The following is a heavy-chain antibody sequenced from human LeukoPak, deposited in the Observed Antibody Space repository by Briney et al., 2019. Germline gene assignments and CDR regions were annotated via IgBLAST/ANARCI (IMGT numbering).Heavy chain of an antibody. Sequence: SETLSLTCAVYGGSFSGYYWSWIRQPPGKGLEWIGEINHGGSTNYNPSLKSRVTISVDTSKNQFSLKLSSVTAADTAVYYCARTHCSGDSCYSWYFDYWGQGTLVTVSS. D-gene: IGHD2-15*01. CDR1: GGSFSGYY. CDR2: INHGGST. CDR3: ARTHCSGDSCYSWYFDY. J-gene: IGHJ4*02. V-gene: IGHV4-34*01.